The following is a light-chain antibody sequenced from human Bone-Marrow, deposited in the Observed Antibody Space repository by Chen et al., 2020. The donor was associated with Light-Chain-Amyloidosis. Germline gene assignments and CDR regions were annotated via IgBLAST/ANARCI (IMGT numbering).Light chain of an antibody. CDR3: QSADSSGTYEVI. CDR1: DLPTKY. V-gene: IGLV3-25*03. Sequence: SSELPPPPSVSVSPLQTARITCSGDDLPTKYAYWYQQKPGQAPVLVIHRDTERPSGISERFSGSSSGTTATLTISGVQAEDEADYHCQSADSSGTYEVIFGGGTKLTVL. CDR2: RDT. J-gene: IGLJ2*01.